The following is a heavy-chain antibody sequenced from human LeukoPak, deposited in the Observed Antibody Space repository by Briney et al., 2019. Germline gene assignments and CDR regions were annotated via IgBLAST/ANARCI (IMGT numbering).Heavy chain of an antibody. CDR3: TRLVYYSDSTGNCFDY. J-gene: IGHJ4*02. V-gene: IGHV4-39*01. CDR1: GGSISSSSYY. Sequence: PSETLSLTCTVSGGSISSSSYYWGWIRQPPGKGLEWIGSIYYSGSTYYNSSLKSRVTISVDTSKNQFSLKLNSVTAADTAVYYCTRLVYYSDSTGNCFDYWGQGTLGTVSS. CDR2: IYYSGST. D-gene: IGHD3-22*01.